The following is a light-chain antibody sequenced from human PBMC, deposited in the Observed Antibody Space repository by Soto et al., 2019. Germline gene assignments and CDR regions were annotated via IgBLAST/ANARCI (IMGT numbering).Light chain of an antibody. Sequence: QSALTQPASVSGSPGQSITISCTGTSSDVGGYNYVSWYQQHPGKAPKLMIYDVSNRPSGVSNRFYGSKSGNTASLALSGLQAEDEADYYFCSYSSSKVVFGTVTKLTVL. CDR3: CSYSSSKVV. J-gene: IGLJ1*01. CDR1: SSDVGGYNY. CDR2: DVS. V-gene: IGLV2-14*01.